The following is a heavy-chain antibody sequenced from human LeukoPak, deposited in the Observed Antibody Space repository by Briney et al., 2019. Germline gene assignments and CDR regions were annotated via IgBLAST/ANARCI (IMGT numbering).Heavy chain of an antibody. Sequence: ASVKVSCKASGYTFTGYYMHWVRQAPGQGLEWMGWINPNSGGTNYAQKFQGRVTMTRDTSISTAYMELSRLRSDDTAVYYCAREERIAARGFDYWGQGTLVTVSS. V-gene: IGHV1-2*02. D-gene: IGHD6-6*01. CDR3: AREERIAARGFDY. CDR2: INPNSGGT. CDR1: GYTFTGYY. J-gene: IGHJ4*02.